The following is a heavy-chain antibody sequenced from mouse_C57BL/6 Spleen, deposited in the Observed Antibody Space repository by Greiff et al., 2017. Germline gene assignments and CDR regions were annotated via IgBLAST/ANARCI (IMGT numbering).Heavy chain of an antibody. CDR3: ARRTTVVATDYAMDY. V-gene: IGHV8-12*01. Sequence: QVTLKESGPGILQSSQTLSLTCSFSGFSLSTSGMGVSWIRQPSGKGLEWLAHIYWDDDKRYNPSLKSRLTISKDTSRNQVVLKHTSVDTADTATNYGARRTTVVATDYAMDYWGQGTSVTVSS. J-gene: IGHJ4*01. CDR1: GFSLSTSGMG. CDR2: IYWDDDK. D-gene: IGHD1-1*01.